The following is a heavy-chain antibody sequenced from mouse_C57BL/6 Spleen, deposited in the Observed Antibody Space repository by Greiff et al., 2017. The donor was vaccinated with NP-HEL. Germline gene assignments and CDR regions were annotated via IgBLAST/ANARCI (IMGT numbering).Heavy chain of an antibody. CDR1: GYTFTSYW. Sequence: VQLQQPGAELVKPGASVKLSCKASGYTFTSYWMQWVKQRPGQGLEWIGEIDPSDSYTNYNQKFEGKATLTVDTSSSTAYMQLSSLTSEDSAVYYCARIHYGSSYEGYWGQGTTLTVSS. V-gene: IGHV1-50*01. J-gene: IGHJ2*01. CDR3: ARIHYGSSYEGY. D-gene: IGHD1-1*01. CDR2: IDPSDSYT.